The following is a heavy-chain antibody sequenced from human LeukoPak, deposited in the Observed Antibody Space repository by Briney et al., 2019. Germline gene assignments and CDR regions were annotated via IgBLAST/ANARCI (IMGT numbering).Heavy chain of an antibody. J-gene: IGHJ1*01. D-gene: IGHD1-1*01. CDR2: IIPIFGTA. V-gene: IGHV1-69*01. CDR1: GGTFSSYA. CDR3: AGRRPTGSFQH. Sequence: SVKVSCKASGGTFSSYAISWVRQAPGQGLEWMGGIIPIFGTANYAQKFQGRVTITADESTSTAYMELSSLRSEDTAVYYCAGRRPTGSFQHWGQGTLAIVSS.